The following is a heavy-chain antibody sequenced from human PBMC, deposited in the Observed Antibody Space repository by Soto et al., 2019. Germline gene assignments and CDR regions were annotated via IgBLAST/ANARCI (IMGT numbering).Heavy chain of an antibody. CDR2: ISYDGSNK. CDR1: GFTFGDYW. Sequence: GGSLRLSCAASGFTFGDYWMTWVRQAPGRGLEWVAVISYDGSNKYYADSVKGRFTISRDNSKNTLYLQMNSLGAEDTAVYYCARDGRAQLGTSDYYYYGMDVWGQGTTVTVSS. D-gene: IGHD7-27*01. V-gene: IGHV3-30-3*01. J-gene: IGHJ6*02. CDR3: ARDGRAQLGTSDYYYYGMDV.